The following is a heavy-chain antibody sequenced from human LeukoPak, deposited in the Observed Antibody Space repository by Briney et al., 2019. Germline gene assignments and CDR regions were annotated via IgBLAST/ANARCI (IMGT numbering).Heavy chain of an antibody. CDR1: GGSFSGYY. CDR3: ARGLGGIAVAGAGYY. Sequence: PSETLSLTCAVYGGSFSGYYWSWIRQPPGKGLEWIGEINHSGSTNYNPSLKSRVTISVDTSKNQFSLKLSSVTAADTAVYYCARGLGGIAVAGAGYYWGQGTLVTVSS. J-gene: IGHJ4*02. D-gene: IGHD6-19*01. CDR2: INHSGST. V-gene: IGHV4-34*01.